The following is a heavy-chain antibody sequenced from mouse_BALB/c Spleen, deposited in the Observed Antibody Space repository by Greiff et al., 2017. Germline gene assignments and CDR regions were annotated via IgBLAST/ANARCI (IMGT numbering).Heavy chain of an antibody. Sequence: QVQLQQSGAELAKPGASVKMSCKASGYTFTSYWMHWVKQRPGQGLEWIGYINPSTGYTENNQKFKDKATLTADKSSSTAYMQLSSLTSEDSAVYYCARWDYGSSLYAMDYWGQGTSVTVSS. V-gene: IGHV1-7*01. D-gene: IGHD1-1*01. CDR2: INPSTGYT. J-gene: IGHJ4*01. CDR3: ARWDYGSSLYAMDY. CDR1: GYTFTSYW.